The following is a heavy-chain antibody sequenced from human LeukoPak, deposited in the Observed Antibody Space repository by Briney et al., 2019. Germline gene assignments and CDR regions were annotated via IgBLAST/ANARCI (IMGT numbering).Heavy chain of an antibody. D-gene: IGHD3-3*01. CDR1: GFTFSSYG. J-gene: IGHJ6*03. CDR3: ARGPSQNPYYDFWSGYYISYYMDV. V-gene: IGHV3-33*01. CDR2: IWYDGSNK. Sequence: GGSLRLSCAASGFTFSSYGMHWVRQAPGKGLEWAAVIWYDGSNKYYADSVKGRFTISRDNSKNTLYLQMNSLRAEDTAVYYCARGPSQNPYYDFWSGYYISYYMDVWGKGTTVTVSS.